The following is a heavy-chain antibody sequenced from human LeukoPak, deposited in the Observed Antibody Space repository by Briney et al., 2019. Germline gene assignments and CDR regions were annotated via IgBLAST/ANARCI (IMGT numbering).Heavy chain of an antibody. CDR3: ARDGSSRYYYYMDV. CDR1: GGSISSSSYY. V-gene: IGHV4-39*07. D-gene: IGHD6-6*01. Sequence: SETLSLTCTVSGGSISSSSYYWGWIRQPPGKGLEWIGSIYYSGSTYYNPSLKSRVTISVDTSKNQFSLKLSSVTAADTAVYYCARDGSSRYYYYMDVWGKGTTVTVSS. CDR2: IYYSGST. J-gene: IGHJ6*03.